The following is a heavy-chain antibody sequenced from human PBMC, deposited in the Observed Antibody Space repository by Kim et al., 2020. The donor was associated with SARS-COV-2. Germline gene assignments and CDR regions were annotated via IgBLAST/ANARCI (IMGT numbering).Heavy chain of an antibody. CDR2: IWYDGSNE. V-gene: IGHV3-33*01. D-gene: IGHD3-16*01. Sequence: GGSLILSCAASGFTFSSYGIHWVRQAPGKGLEWVAAIWYDGSNENYAESVKGRFTISRDKSKNTLYLQMNSLRAEDTAVYYCARDGGFGGDYWG. J-gene: IGHJ4*01. CDR3: ARDGGFGGDY. CDR1: GFTFSSYG.